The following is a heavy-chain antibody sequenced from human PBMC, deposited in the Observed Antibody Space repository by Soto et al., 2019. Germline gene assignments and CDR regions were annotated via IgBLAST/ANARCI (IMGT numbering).Heavy chain of an antibody. CDR3: ARDEKQTRHGGYYYYAMDV. D-gene: IGHD3-16*01. Sequence: SETLSLTCTVSGDSVSSGNFYWSWIRQPSWKGLEWIGYVYYSGSTNYNPSLKSRVTISIDTSKNQISLNLKSVTAADTAAYYCARDEKQTRHGGYYYYAMDVWGQGTTVTVSS. CDR2: VYYSGST. CDR1: GDSVSSGNFY. J-gene: IGHJ6*02. V-gene: IGHV4-61*01.